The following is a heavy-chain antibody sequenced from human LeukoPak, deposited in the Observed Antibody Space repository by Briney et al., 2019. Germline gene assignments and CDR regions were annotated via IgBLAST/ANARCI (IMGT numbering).Heavy chain of an antibody. V-gene: IGHV3-66*01. CDR2: IYSGGST. Sequence: GGSLRLSCAASGFTVSSNYMSWVRQAPGKGLEWVSVIYSGGSTYYADSVKGRFTISGDNSKNTLYLQMNSLRAEDTAVYYCARAGHSYGSQYFDYWGQGTLVTVSS. J-gene: IGHJ4*02. CDR1: GFTVSSNY. D-gene: IGHD5-18*01. CDR3: ARAGHSYGSQYFDY.